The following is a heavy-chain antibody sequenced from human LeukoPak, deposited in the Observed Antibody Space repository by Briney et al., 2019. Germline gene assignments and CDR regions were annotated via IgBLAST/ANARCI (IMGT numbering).Heavy chain of an antibody. CDR1: GGSISSGGYY. Sequence: ASETLSLACTVSGGSISSGGYYWSWIRQPPGKGLEWIAYMYYSGSTYYNPSLKSRVTMSADTSKNQLSLKLSSVTAADTAVYYCARPYYYDSRIDPWGQGILVTVSS. D-gene: IGHD3-22*01. J-gene: IGHJ5*02. CDR2: MYYSGST. CDR3: ARPYYYDSRIDP. V-gene: IGHV4-30-4*08.